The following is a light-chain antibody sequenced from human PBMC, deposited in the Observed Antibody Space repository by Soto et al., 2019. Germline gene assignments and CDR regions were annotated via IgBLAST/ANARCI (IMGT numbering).Light chain of an antibody. J-gene: IGLJ1*01. CDR3: SSYTSISTLYV. CDR1: SSDLGAYDY. Sequence: QSALTQPASVSGSPGQSITISCTGTSSDLGAYDYVSWYQQHPGKAPELMIYEVSHRPSGVSNRFSGSKSDNTASLTISGLQAEDEADYYCSSYTSISTLYVFGTGTKVTVL. CDR2: EVS. V-gene: IGLV2-14*01.